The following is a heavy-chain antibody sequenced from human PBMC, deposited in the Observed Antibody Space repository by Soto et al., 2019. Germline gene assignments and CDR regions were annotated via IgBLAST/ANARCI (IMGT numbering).Heavy chain of an antibody. CDR3: ARDQLEGNWFDP. V-gene: IGHV4-30-2*01. D-gene: IGHD1-1*01. CDR1: GGSIGSGGYS. CDR2: IYHSGST. Sequence: QLQLQESGSGLVKPSQTLSLTCAVSGGSIGSGGYSWNWIRQPLGKGLEWIGYIYHSGSTYYNPSLKSRVTISVDKSKNQFSLKLTSATAADTAVYYCARDQLEGNWFDPWGQGTLVTVSS. J-gene: IGHJ5*02.